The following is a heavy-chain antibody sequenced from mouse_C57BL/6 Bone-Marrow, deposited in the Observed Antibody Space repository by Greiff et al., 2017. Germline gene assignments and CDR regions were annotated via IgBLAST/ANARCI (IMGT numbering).Heavy chain of an antibody. CDR3: TRKMVTTYAMDY. Sequence: EVQLQQSGTVLARPGASVKMSCKTSGYTFTSYWMHWVKQRPGQGLEWIGAIYPGNSDTSYNQKFKGKAKLTAVTSASTAYMELSSLTNEDSAVYYCTRKMVTTYAMDYWGQGTSVTVSS. J-gene: IGHJ4*01. V-gene: IGHV1-5*01. CDR1: GYTFTSYW. D-gene: IGHD2-2*01. CDR2: IYPGNSDT.